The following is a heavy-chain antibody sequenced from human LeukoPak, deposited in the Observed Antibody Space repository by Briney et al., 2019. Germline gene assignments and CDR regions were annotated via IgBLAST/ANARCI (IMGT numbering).Heavy chain of an antibody. D-gene: IGHD5-24*01. CDR2: INPNSGGT. Sequence: ASVKVSRKASGYTFTGYYMHWVRQAPGQGLEWMGWINPNSGGTNYAQKFQGRVTMTRDTSITTAYMELSRLRSDDTAVYYCARDSGDGYNLFDYWGQGTLVTVSS. CDR3: ARDSGDGYNLFDY. CDR1: GYTFTGYY. J-gene: IGHJ4*02. V-gene: IGHV1-2*02.